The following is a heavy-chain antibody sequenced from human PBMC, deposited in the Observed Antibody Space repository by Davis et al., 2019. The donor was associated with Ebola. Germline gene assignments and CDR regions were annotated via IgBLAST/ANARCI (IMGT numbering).Heavy chain of an antibody. CDR3: ASHPAFVKYSSSRSAYDY. Sequence: SETLSLTCAVYGGSFSGYYWSWIRQPPGKGLEWIGEINHSGSTNYNPSLKSRVTISVDTSKNQFSLKLSSVTAADTAVYYCASHPAFVKYSSSRSAYDYWGQGTLVTVSS. V-gene: IGHV4-34*01. J-gene: IGHJ4*02. D-gene: IGHD6-6*01. CDR2: INHSGST. CDR1: GGSFSGYY.